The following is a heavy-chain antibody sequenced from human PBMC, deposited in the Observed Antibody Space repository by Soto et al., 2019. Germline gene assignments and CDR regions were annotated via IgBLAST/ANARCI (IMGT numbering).Heavy chain of an antibody. CDR1: GYTFTSYD. Sequence: GASVKVSCKASGYTFTSYDINWVRQATGQGLEWMGWMNPNSGNTGYAQKFQGRVTMTRNTSISTAYMELSSLRSEDTAVYYCGRGRSGQIVVFYWGQGTPVTVS. CDR3: GRGRSGQIVVFY. J-gene: IGHJ4*02. V-gene: IGHV1-8*01. CDR2: MNPNSGNT. D-gene: IGHD1-26*01.